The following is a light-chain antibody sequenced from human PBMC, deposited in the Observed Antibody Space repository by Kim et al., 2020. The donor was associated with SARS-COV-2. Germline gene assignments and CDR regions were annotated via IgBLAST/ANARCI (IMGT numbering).Light chain of an antibody. Sequence: YVSWFQHKPGKGPKSLIYASPTLQSGVPSRFSGSGSGTHFTLTITSLQPEDTATYYCQQYGNYPYTFGQGTKLEI. CDR3: QQYGNYPYT. J-gene: IGKJ2*01. CDR2: ASP. V-gene: IGKV1-16*01. CDR1: Y.